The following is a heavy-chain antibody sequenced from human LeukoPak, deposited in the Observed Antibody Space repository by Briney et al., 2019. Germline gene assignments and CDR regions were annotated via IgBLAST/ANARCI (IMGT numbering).Heavy chain of an antibody. CDR1: GYTFTGYY. CDR2: INPNSGGT. Sequence: GASVKVSCKASGYTFTGYYVHWVRQAPGQGLEWMGWINPNSGGTNYAQKLQGRVTMTTDTSTSTAYMELRSLRSDDTAVYYCARDHTRSTTWAHHDAFDIWGQGTMVTVSS. V-gene: IGHV1-2*02. CDR3: ARDHTRSTTWAHHDAFDI. J-gene: IGHJ3*02. D-gene: IGHD2/OR15-2a*01.